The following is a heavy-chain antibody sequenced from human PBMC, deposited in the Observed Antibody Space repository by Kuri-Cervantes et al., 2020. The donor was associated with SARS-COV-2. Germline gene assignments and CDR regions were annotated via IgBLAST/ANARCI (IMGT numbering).Heavy chain of an antibody. CDR2: ISSSSSTI. CDR3: ASNYDYVWGSYRSVDY. CDR1: GFTFSSYS. Sequence: GESLKISCAASGFTFSSYSMNWVRQAPGKGLEWVSYISSSSSTIYYADSVKGRFTISRDNAKNSLYLQMNSLRAEDTAVYYCASNYDYVWGSYRSVDYWGQGTLVTVSS. V-gene: IGHV3-48*01. D-gene: IGHD3-16*02. J-gene: IGHJ4*02.